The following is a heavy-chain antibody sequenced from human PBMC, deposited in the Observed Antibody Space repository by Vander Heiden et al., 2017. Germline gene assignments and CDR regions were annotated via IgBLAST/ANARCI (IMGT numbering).Heavy chain of an antibody. CDR2: ITSSRSDI. CDR3: ARDGVGNYGMDV. Sequence: EVQLVESGGGLVNPGGSLRLSCAASGFTFSTYSINWVRQAPGKGLEWVSSITSSRSDIYYADSVKGRFTIPRDNAKNSLYLQMNSLRAEDSAVYYCARDGVGNYGMDVWGQGTTVTVSS. J-gene: IGHJ6*02. V-gene: IGHV3-21*06. D-gene: IGHD2-8*01. CDR1: GFTFSTYS.